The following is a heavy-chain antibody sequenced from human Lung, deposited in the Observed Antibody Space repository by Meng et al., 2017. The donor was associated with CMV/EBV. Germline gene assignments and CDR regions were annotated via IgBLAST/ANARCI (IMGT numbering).Heavy chain of an antibody. Sequence: ASVKVSCKASGYTLSELSMHWVRQAPGKGLEWMGCFDPEDGEAKYAQKFQGRVTMTEDTSTDTAYMEQSSLRSDDTTVYYCAKVPRFYCYYGLDVWGQGTTVTVSS. CDR3: AKVPRFYCYYGLDV. CDR2: FDPEDGEA. CDR1: GYTLSELS. D-gene: IGHD3-10*01. V-gene: IGHV1-24*01. J-gene: IGHJ6*02.